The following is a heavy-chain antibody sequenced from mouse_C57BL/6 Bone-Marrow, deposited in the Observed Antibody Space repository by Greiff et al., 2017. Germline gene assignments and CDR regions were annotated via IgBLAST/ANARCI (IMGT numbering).Heavy chain of an antibody. CDR2: IDPENGDT. CDR3: TTRGYYGSSYWYFDV. Sequence: VQLKESGAELVRPGASVKLSCTASGFNIKDDYMPWVKQRPEQGLEWIGWIDPENGDTAYDSKFHGKATITADPSSNTASLPLSSLTSEDTAVYYCTTRGYYGSSYWYFDVWGTGTTVTVSS. D-gene: IGHD1-1*01. CDR1: GFNIKDDY. V-gene: IGHV14-4*01. J-gene: IGHJ1*03.